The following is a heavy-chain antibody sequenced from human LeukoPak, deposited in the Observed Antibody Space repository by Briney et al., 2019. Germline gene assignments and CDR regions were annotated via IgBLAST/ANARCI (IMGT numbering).Heavy chain of an antibody. CDR1: GYYFPTFW. CDR2: IYPDDSNT. D-gene: IGHD3-16*01. J-gene: IGHJ5*02. Sequence: GVWLKISCKASGYYFPTFWIGWLRQMTGKGLGWMGFIYPDDSNTRYSPSFKGQVAISADKSINPAYLQWRSLWASDTPMYNSARLGEDVAQGVARYWFGPGGEGNLVTLSS. CDR3: ARLGEDVAQGVARYWFGP. V-gene: IGHV5-51*01.